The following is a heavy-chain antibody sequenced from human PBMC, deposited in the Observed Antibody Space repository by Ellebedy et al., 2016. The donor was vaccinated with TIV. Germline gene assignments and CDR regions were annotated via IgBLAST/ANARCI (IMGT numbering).Heavy chain of an antibody. CDR2: IGYSSRYL. J-gene: IGHJ4*02. CDR1: GFTFSSYS. Sequence: GESLKISCAASGFTFSSYSMNWVRQSPGKGLEWVSSIGYSSRYLYYADSVKGRFAITRDNAKNSLYLQMNSLRAEDTAIYYCAGAPRVGTYFDYWGQGTLVTGSS. D-gene: IGHD2-2*01. CDR3: AGAPRVGTYFDY. V-gene: IGHV3-21*01.